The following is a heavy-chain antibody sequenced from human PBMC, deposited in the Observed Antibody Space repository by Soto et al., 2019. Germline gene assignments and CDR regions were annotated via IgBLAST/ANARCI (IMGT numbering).Heavy chain of an antibody. CDR2: ILPVLGIT. Sequence: QVHLVQSGAEVKKPGSSVKVSCKASGGTFSTFTITWLRQAPGQGLEWMGRILPVLGITNYAQKFQGRVTITADKSTSTAYMELSSLRSEDTAVFYCAIPNNPTIDPGRVFFDYWGQGTLVTVSP. CDR1: GGTFSTFT. CDR3: AIPNNPTIDPGRVFFDY. J-gene: IGHJ4*02. V-gene: IGHV1-69*02. D-gene: IGHD1-26*01.